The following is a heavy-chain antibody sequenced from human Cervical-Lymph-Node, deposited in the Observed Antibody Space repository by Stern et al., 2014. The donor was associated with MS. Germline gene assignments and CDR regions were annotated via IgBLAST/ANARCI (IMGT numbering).Heavy chain of an antibody. CDR1: GFTFDDYA. CDR3: AKGYRQWPKDAFDI. D-gene: IGHD6-19*01. Sequence: VQLVESGGGLVQPGRSLRLSCAASGFTFDDYAMHWVRQAPGKGLEWVSGISWNSGSIGYADSVKGRFTISRDNAKNSLYLQMNSLRAEDTALYYCAKGYRQWPKDAFDIWGQGTMVTVSS. V-gene: IGHV3-9*01. J-gene: IGHJ3*02. CDR2: ISWNSGSI.